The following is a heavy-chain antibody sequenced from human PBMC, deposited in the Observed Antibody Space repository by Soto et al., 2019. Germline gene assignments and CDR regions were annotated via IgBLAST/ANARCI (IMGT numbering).Heavy chain of an antibody. D-gene: IGHD3-9*01. CDR2: ISSIGST. V-gene: IGHV4-30-4*01. CDR3: ARGLVIRPYYYHGMDV. J-gene: IGHJ6*02. CDR1: GGSISSGDYF. Sequence: QVQLQESGPGLVKPSQTLSLTCTVSGGSISSGDYFWSWIRQSPGKGLVWIGYISSIGSTYYNPSLKSRVSVSRDTSKHQFSLKLSSVTTTDTAVYYCARGLVIRPYYYHGMDVWGQGTTVTVSS.